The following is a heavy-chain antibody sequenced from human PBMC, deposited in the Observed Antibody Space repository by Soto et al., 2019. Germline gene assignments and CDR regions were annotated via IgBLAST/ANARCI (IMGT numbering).Heavy chain of an antibody. CDR3: ARGAAGDSSLVTYHFDS. D-gene: IGHD3-16*01. CDR2: INPDSGGT. Sequence: ASVKVSCKASGYTFIGYYLHWVRQAPGQGLEWMGWINPDSGGTNYAQKFQDRVTMTRDTSISTTFMDLNRLRSDDTAVYYCARGAAGDSSLVTYHFDSWGQGTLVTVSS. V-gene: IGHV1-2*02. CDR1: GYTFIGYY. J-gene: IGHJ4*02.